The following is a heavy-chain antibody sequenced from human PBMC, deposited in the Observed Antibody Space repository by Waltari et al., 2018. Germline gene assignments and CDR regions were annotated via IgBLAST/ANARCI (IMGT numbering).Heavy chain of an antibody. J-gene: IGHJ3*02. D-gene: IGHD5-12*01. CDR1: GFTFSSYD. CDR3: ARFNGYDAFDI. CDR2: MNPNSGDT. V-gene: IGHV1-8*03. Sequence: VQLVESGGGLVKPGGSVRLFCAASGFTFSSYDIHWGGQATGQGLEWMRWMNPNSGDTGYAQKFQVRVNITRNTSIRTAYMELSSLRSEDTAVYYCARFNGYDAFDIWGQGTMVTVSS.